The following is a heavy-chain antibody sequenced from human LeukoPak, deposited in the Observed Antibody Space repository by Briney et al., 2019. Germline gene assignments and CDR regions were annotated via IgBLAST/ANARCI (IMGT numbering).Heavy chain of an antibody. D-gene: IGHD3-9*01. CDR3: ARDLVGP. Sequence: PGGTLRLSCAASGFTFSSYGMSWVRQAPGKGLEWVANIKQDGSEKYYVDSVKGRFTISRDNAKNSLYLQMNSLRAEDAAVYYCARDLVGPWGQGTLVTVSS. CDR1: GFTFSSYG. CDR2: IKQDGSEK. V-gene: IGHV3-7*01. J-gene: IGHJ5*02.